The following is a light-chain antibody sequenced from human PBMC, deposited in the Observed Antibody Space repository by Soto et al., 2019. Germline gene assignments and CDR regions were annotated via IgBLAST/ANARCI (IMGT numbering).Light chain of an antibody. Sequence: QSVLTQPASVSGSPGQSITISCSGTRSDIGSYDYVSWYQHHPGKAPKVMIYEVTNRPSGVSNRFSGSKSGNTASLTISGLLAEDEADYYCSSYTSSSTYVFGTGTKVTVL. V-gene: IGLV2-14*01. CDR2: EVT. CDR1: RSDIGSYDY. J-gene: IGLJ1*01. CDR3: SSYTSSSTYV.